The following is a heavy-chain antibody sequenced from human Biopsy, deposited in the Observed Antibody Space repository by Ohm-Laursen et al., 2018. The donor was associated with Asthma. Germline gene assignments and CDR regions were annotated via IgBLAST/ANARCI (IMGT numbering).Heavy chain of an antibody. CDR1: RYNFISFA. V-gene: IGHV1-3*04. CDR2: VNTGNGDT. D-gene: IGHD3-9*01. J-gene: IGHJ3*01. Sequence: GSSVKVSCKASRYNFISFAIHWVRQAPGQRLEWMGWVNTGNGDTKYSQKFQGRVTITRDTSASTAYMELRSLRSEDTATYYCARTYCDFLTGQVKDVFGVWGQGTMVTVSS. CDR3: ARTYCDFLTGQVKDVFGV.